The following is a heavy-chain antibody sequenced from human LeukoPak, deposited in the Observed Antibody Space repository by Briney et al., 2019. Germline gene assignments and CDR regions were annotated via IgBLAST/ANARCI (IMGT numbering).Heavy chain of an antibody. Sequence: GGSLRLSCAASGFTFSSYSLNWVRQAPGKGLEWVSSISTSSSYIYYADSVKGRFTISRGNARNSLYLHMNSLRAEDTAVYYCARDLGGYSYGSHFDYWGQGTLVTVSS. CDR3: ARDLGGYSYGSHFDY. CDR2: ISTSSSYI. J-gene: IGHJ4*02. D-gene: IGHD5-18*01. V-gene: IGHV3-21*01. CDR1: GFTFSSYS.